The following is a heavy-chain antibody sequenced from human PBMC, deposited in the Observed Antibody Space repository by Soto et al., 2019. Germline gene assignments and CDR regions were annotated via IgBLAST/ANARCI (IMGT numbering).Heavy chain of an antibody. Sequence: EVRLLESGGGLVQPGGSLRLSCAASGFTFSSYAMSWVRQAPGKGLEWVSGISGSNNSTYYADFVKGRFTISRDNSKKTLFLQMGGLRAEDTAVYYCAKENDFWSRYIWFDPWGQGTRVTVSS. D-gene: IGHD3-3*01. V-gene: IGHV3-23*01. CDR3: AKENDFWSRYIWFDP. CDR2: ISGSNNST. J-gene: IGHJ5*02. CDR1: GFTFSSYA.